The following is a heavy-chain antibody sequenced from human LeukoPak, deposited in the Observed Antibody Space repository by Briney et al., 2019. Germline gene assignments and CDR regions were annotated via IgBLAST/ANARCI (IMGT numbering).Heavy chain of an antibody. CDR2: MNPNSGNT. V-gene: IGHV1-8*01. CDR1: GYTFTSYD. Sequence: ASVKVSCKDSGYTFTSYDINWVRQATGQGLEWMGWMNPNSGNTGYAQKFQGRVTMTRNTSISTAYMELSSLRSEDTAVYYCARVRGMVRGVIKPYTFDYWGQGTLVTVSS. D-gene: IGHD3-10*01. CDR3: ARVRGMVRGVIKPYTFDY. J-gene: IGHJ4*02.